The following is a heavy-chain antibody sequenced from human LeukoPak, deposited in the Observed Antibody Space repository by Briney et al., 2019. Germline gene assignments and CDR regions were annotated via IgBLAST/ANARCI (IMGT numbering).Heavy chain of an antibody. V-gene: IGHV3-23*01. CDR3: AKGSGSDAFDI. CDR1: GSAFSSYA. CDR2: ISYSGGST. Sequence: GGSLRLSCAASGSAFSSYAMSWVRQAPGKGLEWVSSISYSGGSTYYADSVKGHFTISRDNSKNTLYLQMNSLRAEDTAVYYCAKGSGSDAFDIWGQGTMVTVSP. J-gene: IGHJ3*02.